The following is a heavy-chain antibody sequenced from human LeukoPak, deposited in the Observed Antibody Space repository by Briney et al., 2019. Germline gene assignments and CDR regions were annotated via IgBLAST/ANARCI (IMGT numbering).Heavy chain of an antibody. CDR1: GFTFNSYG. CDR2: IRYDGSSK. V-gene: IGHV3-30*02. Sequence: PGGSLRLSCAASGFTFNSYGIHWVRQAPGKGLEWVAFIRYDGSSKYYVDSVKGRFTISRDNSKNTLYLQMNSLRAEDTAVYYCAKGGYGSGSNREYYYYYMDVWGKGTTVTISS. J-gene: IGHJ6*03. CDR3: AKGGYGSGSNREYYYYYMDV. D-gene: IGHD3-10*01.